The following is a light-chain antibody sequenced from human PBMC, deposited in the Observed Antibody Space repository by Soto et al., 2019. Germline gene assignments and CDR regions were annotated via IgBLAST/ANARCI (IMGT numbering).Light chain of an antibody. V-gene: IGKV1-5*01. CDR1: QTISSW. CDR2: GAS. J-gene: IGKJ1*01. Sequence: DIQMTQSSSTLSGSVGERVTTTCRTSQTISSWLDWYQQKPGXAPKLLIYGASTLESGVASRVSGSGSGTDFTLTISGLHTYVFATYYCQNQGFGQGTNVDIK. CDR3: QNQG.